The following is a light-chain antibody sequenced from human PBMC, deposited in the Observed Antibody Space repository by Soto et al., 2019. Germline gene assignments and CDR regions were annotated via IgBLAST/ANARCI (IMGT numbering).Light chain of an antibody. Sequence: EVVLTQSPGTVSLSPGERATLSCRASQSVTSNYLAWYQQKPGQAPRLLIYAASSRATGIPDRFSGSGSGTDFSLTISRLEPEDFAVSYCPQYGSSLTWTFGQGTKVEIK. CDR1: QSVTSNY. J-gene: IGKJ1*01. CDR2: AAS. CDR3: PQYGSSLTWT. V-gene: IGKV3-20*01.